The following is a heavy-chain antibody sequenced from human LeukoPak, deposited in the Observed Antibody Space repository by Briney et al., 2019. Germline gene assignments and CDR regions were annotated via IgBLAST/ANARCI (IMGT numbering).Heavy chain of an antibody. CDR1: GFTVSDYW. D-gene: IGHD3-10*01. J-gene: IGHJ4*02. CDR3: VREGTASIDY. V-gene: IGHV3-74*01. Sequence: GGSLRLSCAASGFTVSDYWMYWVRQAPGKGLVCVSRLSSDGSNTRYADSVKGRFTISRDNAKNTLYLQMSSLRAEDTAVYYCVREGTASIDYWGQGTLVTVSS. CDR2: LSSDGSNT.